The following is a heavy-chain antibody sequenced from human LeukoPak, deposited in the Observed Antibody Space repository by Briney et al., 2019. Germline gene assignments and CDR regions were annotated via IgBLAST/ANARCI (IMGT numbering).Heavy chain of an antibody. D-gene: IGHD3-10*01. Sequence: GGSLRLSCAASGFTFNSYAMSWVRQAPGKGLEWVSAISGSGDYTYYADSVEGRVTISRDNSKNTLYLQMSSLRAEDTAVYYCARDSVLLWFGDLPYYFDIWGQGTLVTVSS. CDR1: GFTFNSYA. CDR3: ARDSVLLWFGDLPYYFDI. CDR2: ISGSGDYT. V-gene: IGHV3-23*01. J-gene: IGHJ4*02.